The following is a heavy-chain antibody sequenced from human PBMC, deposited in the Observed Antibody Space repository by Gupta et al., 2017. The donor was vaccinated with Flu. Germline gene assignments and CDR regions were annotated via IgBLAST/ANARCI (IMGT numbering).Heavy chain of an antibody. V-gene: IGHV3-7*01. Sequence: QAPGKGLEWVANIKQDGSDKYYVDSVKGRFTISRDNAKNSLYLQMNNLRVEDTAVYYCARLGATYVYYYYMDVWGKGTTVTVS. J-gene: IGHJ6*03. CDR3: ARLGATYVYYYYMDV. CDR2: IKQDGSDK. D-gene: IGHD1-26*01.